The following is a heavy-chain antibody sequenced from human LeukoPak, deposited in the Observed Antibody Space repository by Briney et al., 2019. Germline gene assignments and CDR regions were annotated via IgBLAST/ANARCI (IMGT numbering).Heavy chain of an antibody. CDR1: GGSISSYY. CDR2: IYYSGST. Sequence: SETPSLTCTVSGGSISSYYWSWIRQPPGKGLEWIGYIYYSGSTNYNPSLKSRVTISVDTSKNQFSLKLSSVTAADTAVYYCAGGAVAALDFDYWGQGTLVTVSS. V-gene: IGHV4-59*01. CDR3: AGGAVAALDFDY. D-gene: IGHD2-15*01. J-gene: IGHJ4*02.